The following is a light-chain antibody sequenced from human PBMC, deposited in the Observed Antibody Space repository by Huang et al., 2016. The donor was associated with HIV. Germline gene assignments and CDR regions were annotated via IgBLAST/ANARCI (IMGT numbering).Light chain of an antibody. J-gene: IGKJ1*01. CDR1: ESLLYTNGFRY. Sequence: DIVMSQSPLSLTVTPGEPASIPCKSNESLLYTNGFRYLNWYLQKPGLSPHLLIYLGRKRASGVPDRVSGSGTGIEFTLTISRVEADDVGVYYCMQSLQTPPTFGQGTKVEI. CDR3: MQSLQTPPT. CDR2: LGR. V-gene: IGKV2-28*01.